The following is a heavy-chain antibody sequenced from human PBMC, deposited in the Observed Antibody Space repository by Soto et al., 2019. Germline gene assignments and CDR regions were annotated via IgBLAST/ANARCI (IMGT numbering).Heavy chain of an antibody. V-gene: IGHV3-23*01. CDR3: AKDGGVLRFLEWWDDAFDI. Sequence: QPGGSLRLSCAASGFTFSSYAMIWVRQAPGKGLEWVSAISGSGGSTYYADSVKGRFTISRDNSKNTLYLQMNSLRAEDTAVYYCAKDGGVLRFLEWWDDAFDIWGQGTMVTVSS. CDR2: ISGSGGST. J-gene: IGHJ3*02. CDR1: GFTFSSYA. D-gene: IGHD3-3*01.